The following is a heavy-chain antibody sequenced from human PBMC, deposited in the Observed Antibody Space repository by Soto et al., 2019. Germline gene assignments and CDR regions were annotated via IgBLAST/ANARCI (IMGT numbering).Heavy chain of an antibody. Sequence: GGSLRLSCAASGFTFSDYAMSWVRQAPGKGLEWVSGISATGGSTYYADSVKGRFTISRDNSRNTLYLQMNSLRAEDTAFYYCEKGGYCTSISCPRWFDPWGQGTLVTVSS. D-gene: IGHD2-2*01. J-gene: IGHJ5*02. CDR2: ISATGGST. CDR1: GFTFSDYA. CDR3: EKGGYCTSISCPRWFDP. V-gene: IGHV3-23*01.